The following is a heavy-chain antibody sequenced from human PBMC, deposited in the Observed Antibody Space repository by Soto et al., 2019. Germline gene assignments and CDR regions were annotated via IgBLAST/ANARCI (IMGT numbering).Heavy chain of an antibody. J-gene: IGHJ5*02. CDR1: GGSFSGYY. CDR3: AIRNGSELEYNWFDP. CDR2: INHSGST. D-gene: IGHD3-10*01. Sequence: QVQLQQWGAGLLKPSETLSLTCAVYGGSFSGYYWSWIRQPPGKGLEWIGEINHSGSTNYNPSLKSRVTISVDTSKNQFSLKLSSVTAADTAVYYCAIRNGSELEYNWFDPWGQGTLVTVSS. V-gene: IGHV4-34*01.